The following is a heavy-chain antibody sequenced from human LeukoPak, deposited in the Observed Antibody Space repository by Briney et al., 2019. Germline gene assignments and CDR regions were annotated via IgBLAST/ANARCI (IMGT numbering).Heavy chain of an antibody. V-gene: IGHV3-23*01. D-gene: IGHD3-22*01. CDR2: ISGSGGST. Sequence: GGSLRLSCAASGFTFSSYAMSWVRQAPGKGLEWVSAISGSGGSTYYADSVKGRFTISRDNSKNTLYLQMNSLRAEDTAVYYCARDFTDYYDSSGYNDAFDIWGQGTMVTVSS. CDR1: GFTFSSYA. CDR3: ARDFTDYYDSSGYNDAFDI. J-gene: IGHJ3*02.